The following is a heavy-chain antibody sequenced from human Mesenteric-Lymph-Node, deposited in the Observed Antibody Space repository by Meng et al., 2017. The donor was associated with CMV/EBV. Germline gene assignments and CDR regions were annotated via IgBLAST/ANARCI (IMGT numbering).Heavy chain of an antibody. V-gene: IGHV3-30*04. CDR2: ISYDGNYK. D-gene: IGHD2-2*01. CDR3: ARDRVPYCLSTTCPQNYFDY. CDR1: GFSFNSFA. Sequence: GGSLRLSCAASGFSFNSFAMHWVRQAPGKGLQWVAFISYDGNYKYYADSVKGRFTISRDASKSTLYLQMNSLRVEDTAIYYCARDRVPYCLSTTCPQNYFDYWGQGTLVTVSP. J-gene: IGHJ4*02.